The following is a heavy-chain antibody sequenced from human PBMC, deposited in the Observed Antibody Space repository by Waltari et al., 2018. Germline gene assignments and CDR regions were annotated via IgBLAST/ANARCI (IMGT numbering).Heavy chain of an antibody. CDR3: ARKAGSGYPYGPFYYDN. Sequence: EVHLAESGGGVVQPGGSLRLSCTGSGFRFGAYGLHWVRQAPGKGLEWVSRINVDGGYISYGDSVKGRFTISRDNAKNTVFLQLNSLRADDTAVYFCARKAGSGYPYGPFYYDNWGQGTLVTVSS. CDR1: GFRFGAYG. CDR2: INVDGGYI. J-gene: IGHJ4*02. D-gene: IGHD5-12*01. V-gene: IGHV3-74*01.